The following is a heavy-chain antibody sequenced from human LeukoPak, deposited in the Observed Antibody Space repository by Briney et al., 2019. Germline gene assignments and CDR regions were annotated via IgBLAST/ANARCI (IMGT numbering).Heavy chain of an antibody. V-gene: IGHV3-74*01. Sequence: GGSLRLSCAASGFTFSSYWMHWVRQAPGKGLVWVSRIHSDGSSTSYADSVRGRFTISRDDAKSTLYLQMNSLRAEDTAVYYCARDGVIDYWGQGTLVTVSS. D-gene: IGHD3-16*01. J-gene: IGHJ4*02. CDR1: GFTFSSYW. CDR3: ARDGVIDY. CDR2: IHSDGSST.